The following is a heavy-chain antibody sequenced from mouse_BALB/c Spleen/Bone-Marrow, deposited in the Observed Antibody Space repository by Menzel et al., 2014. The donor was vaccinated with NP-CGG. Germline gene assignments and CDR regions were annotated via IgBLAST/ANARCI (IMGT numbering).Heavy chain of an antibody. D-gene: IGHD1-1*01. CDR2: ISTYYGDA. J-gene: IGHJ4*01. V-gene: IGHV1S137*01. Sequence: QVQLQQSGAELVRPGVSVKISCKGSGYTFTDYAMHWVKQSYAKSLEWIGVISTYYGDASYNQKFKGKATMTVDKSSSTAYMELARLTSEDSAIYYCARGHYYGSSYYAMDYWGQGTSVTVPS. CDR3: ARGHYYGSSYYAMDY. CDR1: GYTFTDYA.